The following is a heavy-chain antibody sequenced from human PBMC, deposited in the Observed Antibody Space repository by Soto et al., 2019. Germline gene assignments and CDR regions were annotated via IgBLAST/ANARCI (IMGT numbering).Heavy chain of an antibody. J-gene: IGHJ6*02. CDR2: IWYDGSNK. D-gene: IGHD3-22*01. CDR3: ARDQWTMIHV. CDR1: GFTFSSYG. Sequence: QVQLVESGGGVVQPGRSLRLSCAASGFTFSSYGMHWVRQAPGKGLEWVAVIWYDGSNKYYADSVKGRFTISRDNSKNTLYLQVNSLRAEDTAVYYCARDQWTMIHVWGQGTTVTLSS. V-gene: IGHV3-33*01.